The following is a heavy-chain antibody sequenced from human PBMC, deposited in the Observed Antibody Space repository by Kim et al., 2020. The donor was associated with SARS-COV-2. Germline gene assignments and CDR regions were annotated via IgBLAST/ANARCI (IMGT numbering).Heavy chain of an antibody. CDR3: ARDLGNPALYDYVWGSYRYYGMDG. CDR2: ISSSSSYI. Sequence: GGSLRLSCAASGFTFSSYSMNWVRQAPGKGLEWVSSISSSSSYIYYADSVKGRFTISRDNAKNSLYLQMNSLRAEDTAVYYCARDLGNPALYDYVWGSYRYYGMDGWGQGTTVTVSS. CDR1: GFTFSSYS. D-gene: IGHD3-16*02. J-gene: IGHJ6*02. V-gene: IGHV3-21*01.